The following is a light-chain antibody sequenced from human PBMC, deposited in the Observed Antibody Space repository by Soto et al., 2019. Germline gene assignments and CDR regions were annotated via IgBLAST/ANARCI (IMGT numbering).Light chain of an antibody. V-gene: IGKV3-11*01. J-gene: IGKJ2*01. Sequence: EIVLTQSPATLSLSPGERATLSCRASQSVSSYLAWYQQNPGQAPRPLIYDASNRATGIPARFSGSGSGTDFTLTISSLEPEDFAVYYCQQRSNWPKTFGQGTKLEIK. CDR3: QQRSNWPKT. CDR2: DAS. CDR1: QSVSSY.